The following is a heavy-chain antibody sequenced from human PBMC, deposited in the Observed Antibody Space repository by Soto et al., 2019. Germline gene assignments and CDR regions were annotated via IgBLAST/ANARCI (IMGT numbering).Heavy chain of an antibody. Sequence: QLQLQESGPGLVKPSETLSLTCTVSGDSISSGFYFWRWVRQPPGKRLEWIGTIYYSGSTYYTPYPKGRGTISIDTSQHQFPLWMSSVPAADTPMYYCAGHPYSHLWYNSLDPWGQGTLVTVSS. J-gene: IGHJ5*02. CDR3: AGHPYSHLWYNSLDP. CDR1: GDSISSGFYF. V-gene: IGHV4-39*01. D-gene: IGHD1-1*01. CDR2: IYYSGST.